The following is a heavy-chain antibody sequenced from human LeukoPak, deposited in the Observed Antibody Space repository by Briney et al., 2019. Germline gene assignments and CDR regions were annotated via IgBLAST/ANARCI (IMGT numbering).Heavy chain of an antibody. CDR2: IHPEGNEK. D-gene: IGHD1-1*01. J-gene: IGHJ4*02. CDR3: ARGDDFSGDH. V-gene: IGHV3-7*04. Sequence: GGSLRLSCATFGFTFSKFWMSWVRQVPGRGLEWAANIHPEGNEKYHVESVEGRFTISRDNTRDLLFLQMNGLRVEDTAVYYCARGDDFSGDHWGQGTLVTVSS. CDR1: GFTFSKFW.